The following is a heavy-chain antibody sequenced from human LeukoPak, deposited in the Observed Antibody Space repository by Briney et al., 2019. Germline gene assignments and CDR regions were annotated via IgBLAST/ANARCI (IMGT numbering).Heavy chain of an antibody. CDR3: ARAKTVTNNWFDP. J-gene: IGHJ5*02. CDR2: ISGYNGNT. V-gene: IGHV1-18*01. Sequence: GASVNVSCKASGYTFTSYGISWVRQAPGQGLEWMGWISGYNGNTNYAQNLQGRVTMTTDTSTSTAYMELRGLRSDDTAVYYCARAKTVTNNWFDPWGQGTLVTVSS. CDR1: GYTFTSYG. D-gene: IGHD4-17*01.